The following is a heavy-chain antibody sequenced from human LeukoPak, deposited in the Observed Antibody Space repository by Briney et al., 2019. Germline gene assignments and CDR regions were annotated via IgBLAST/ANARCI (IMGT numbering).Heavy chain of an antibody. J-gene: IGHJ4*02. CDR3: ARDRDYYDSNGYSGFDY. D-gene: IGHD3-22*01. V-gene: IGHV3-48*01. Sequence: GGSLRLSCAASGFFFSAYTMNWVRQAPGKGLEWVSYISSSSSTIYYADSVKGRFTISRDNSKNTLYLQMNSLRAEDTAVYYCARDRDYYDSNGYSGFDYWGQGTLVTVSS. CDR1: GFFFSAYT. CDR2: ISSSSSTI.